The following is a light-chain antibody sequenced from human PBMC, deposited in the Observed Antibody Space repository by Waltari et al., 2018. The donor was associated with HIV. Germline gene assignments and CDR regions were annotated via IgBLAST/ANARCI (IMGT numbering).Light chain of an antibody. V-gene: IGLV1-40*01. CDR2: GNT. CDR1: TSNIGAPFD. J-gene: IGLJ2*01. CDR3: QSYDSSLSSWI. Sequence: SVLTQPPSLSGAPGQRVTISCTGSTSNIGAPFDVHWYQQFPVKAPKLLIHGNTLRPSGVPDRFSASTSGSSASLAITGLHLEDEATYYCQSYDSSLSSWIFGGGTKLTVL.